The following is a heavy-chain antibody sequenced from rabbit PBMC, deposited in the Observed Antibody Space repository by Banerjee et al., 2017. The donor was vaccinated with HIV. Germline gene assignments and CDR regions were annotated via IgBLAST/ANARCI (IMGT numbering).Heavy chain of an antibody. D-gene: IGHD4-2*01. CDR2: INNGGGRS. CDR1: GFYFSNGYV. Sequence: QEQLEESGGDLVKPEGSLTLTCTASGFYFSNGYVMCWVRPAPGKGLEWSAIINNGGGRSLYVSGARGRFTISKTSLTTVTLKMTSLTAADTATYFCARSVGNDLARTWLDLWGPGTLVTVS. J-gene: IGHJ3*01. CDR3: ARSVGNDLARTWLDL. V-gene: IGHV1S45*01.